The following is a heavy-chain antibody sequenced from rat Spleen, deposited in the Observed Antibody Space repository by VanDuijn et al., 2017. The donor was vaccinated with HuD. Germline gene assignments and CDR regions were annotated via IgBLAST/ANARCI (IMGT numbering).Heavy chain of an antibody. CDR2: IIYDGSSA. CDR1: GFTFSGYA. J-gene: IGHJ2*01. Sequence: EVQLVESGGALVQPGRSLKLSCAASGFTFSGYAMAWVRQAPNKGLEWVATIIYDGSSAYDRDSVRGRFTISRDNAKSTLFLHMDSLRSEDTATYYCERRDVYYGPVFFDYWGQGVMVTVSS. V-gene: IGHV5-17*01. CDR3: ERRDVYYGPVFFDY. D-gene: IGHD1-6*01.